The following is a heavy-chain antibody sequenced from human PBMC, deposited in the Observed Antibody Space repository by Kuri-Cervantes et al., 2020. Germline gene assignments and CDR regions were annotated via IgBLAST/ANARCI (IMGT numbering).Heavy chain of an antibody. D-gene: IGHD5-12*01. CDR2: IYYSGST. CDR1: GGSFSGYY. J-gene: IGHJ4*02. V-gene: IGHV4-34*09. CDR3: AREVASGFFDY. Sequence: LRLSCAVYGGSFSGYYWSWIRQPPGKGLEWIGYIYYSGSTYYNPSLKSLVTISVDTSKNQFSLKLSSVTAADTAVYYCAREVASGFFDYWGQGTLVTVSS.